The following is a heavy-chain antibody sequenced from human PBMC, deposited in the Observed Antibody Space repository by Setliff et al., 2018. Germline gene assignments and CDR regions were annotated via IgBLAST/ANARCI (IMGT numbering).Heavy chain of an antibody. J-gene: IGHJ4*02. CDR3: VRTGTYRNFDH. D-gene: IGHD1-1*01. V-gene: IGHV4-39*01. CDR2: IHYLGTT. CDR1: GASISSGTYY. Sequence: PSETLSLTCTVSGASISSGTYYWGWIRQPPGKGLEWIGRIHYLGTTYSNASLASRLTMSVDTSKNQFSLRLTSVTAADTAVYYCVRTGTYRNFDHWGQGTLVTVSS.